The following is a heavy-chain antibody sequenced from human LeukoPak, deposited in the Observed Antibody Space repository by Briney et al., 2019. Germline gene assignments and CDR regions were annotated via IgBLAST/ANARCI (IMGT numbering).Heavy chain of an antibody. J-gene: IGHJ4*02. D-gene: IGHD5-12*01. V-gene: IGHV3-11*06. CDR2: ISSSSSYT. Sequence: PGGSLRLSCAASGFTFSDYYMSWLRQAPGKGLEWVSYISSSSSYTNYADSVKGRFTISRDNSKNTLYLQMNSLRAEDTAVFYCARDRSSYEYYFDHWGQGTLVTVSS. CDR3: ARDRSSYEYYFDH. CDR1: GFTFSDYY.